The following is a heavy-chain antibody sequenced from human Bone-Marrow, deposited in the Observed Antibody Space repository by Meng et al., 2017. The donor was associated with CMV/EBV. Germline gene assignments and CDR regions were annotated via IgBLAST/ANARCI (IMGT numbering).Heavy chain of an antibody. V-gene: IGHV1-69*10. CDR3: ARISAAEGNNWFDP. Sequence: SVKVSCKASGGTFSSYAISWVRQAPGQGLEWMGGIIPILGIANHAQKFQGRVTITADKSTSTAYMELSSLRSEDTAVYYCARISAAEGNNWFDPWGQGTLVTVSS. CDR2: IIPILGIA. D-gene: IGHD1-26*01. J-gene: IGHJ5*02. CDR1: GGTFSSYA.